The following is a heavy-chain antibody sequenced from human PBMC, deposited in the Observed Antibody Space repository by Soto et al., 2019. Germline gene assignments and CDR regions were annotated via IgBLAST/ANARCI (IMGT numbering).Heavy chain of an antibody. J-gene: IGHJ6*03. CDR2: MNPNSGNT. CDR3: AGGYYDFWSGYRDYYYYYYMDV. Sequence: ASVKVSCKASGYTFTSYDINWVLQATGQGLEWMGWMNPNSGNTGYAQKFQGRVTMTRNTSISTAYMELSSLRSEDTAVYYCAGGYYDFWSGYRDYYYYYYMDVWGKGTTVTVSS. D-gene: IGHD3-3*01. V-gene: IGHV1-8*01. CDR1: GYTFTSYD.